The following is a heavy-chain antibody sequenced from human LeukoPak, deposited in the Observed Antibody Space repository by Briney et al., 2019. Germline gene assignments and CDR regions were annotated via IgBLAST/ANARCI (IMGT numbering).Heavy chain of an antibody. Sequence: SETLSLTCTVSGGSFSSGRYYWSWIRQPAGKGLEWIGRIYNSGSTNYNPSLKSRVTISVDPSKTQFPLKLSSVAAADTAVYYCARAVAGTANNFDYWGEGTLVTVSS. V-gene: IGHV4-61*02. D-gene: IGHD6-19*01. J-gene: IGHJ4*02. CDR1: GGSFSSGRYY. CDR3: ARAVAGTANNFDY. CDR2: IYNSGST.